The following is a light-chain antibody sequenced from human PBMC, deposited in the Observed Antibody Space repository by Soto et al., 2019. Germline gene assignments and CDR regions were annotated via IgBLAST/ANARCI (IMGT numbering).Light chain of an antibody. J-gene: IGKJ1*01. CDR1: QGISTY. V-gene: IGKV1-39*01. CDR3: QHSTTWT. Sequence: DIQMTQSPSSLSASVGDRVTITCRASQGISTYLKWYQQKPGKAPKLLIYAASSLQSGVTSRFRGSGSETDFTLTISSLQPEDFATYSCQHSTTWTFGQGTKVDIK. CDR2: AAS.